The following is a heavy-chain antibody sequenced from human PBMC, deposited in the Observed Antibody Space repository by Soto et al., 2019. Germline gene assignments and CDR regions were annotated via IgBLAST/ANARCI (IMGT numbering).Heavy chain of an antibody. CDR3: ARTYCSGGSCSGQTSYYYGMDV. CDR2: IIPILGIA. J-gene: IGHJ6*02. CDR1: GGTFSSYT. D-gene: IGHD2-15*01. Sequence: GASVKVSCKASGGTFSSYTISWVRQAPGQGLEWMGRIIPILGIANYAQKFQGRVTITADKSTSTAYMELSSLRSEDTAVYYCARTYCSGGSCSGQTSYYYGMDVWGQGTTVTVSS. V-gene: IGHV1-69*02.